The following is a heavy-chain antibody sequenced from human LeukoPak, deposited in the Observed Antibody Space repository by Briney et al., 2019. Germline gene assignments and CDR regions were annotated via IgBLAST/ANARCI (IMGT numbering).Heavy chain of an antibody. CDR2: IYYSGST. Sequence: SETLSLTCTVSGGSISSYYWSWIRQPPGKGLEWIGYIYYSGSTKYNPSHTSRVTISVDTSKNQFSLNLSSVTAADTAVYYCARADMATNPFDYWGQGTLVTVSS. CDR3: ARADMATNPFDY. V-gene: IGHV4-59*01. D-gene: IGHD5-24*01. CDR1: GGSISSYY. J-gene: IGHJ4*02.